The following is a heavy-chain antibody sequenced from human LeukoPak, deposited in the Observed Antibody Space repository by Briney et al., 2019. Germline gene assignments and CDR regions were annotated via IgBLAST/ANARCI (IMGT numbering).Heavy chain of an antibody. J-gene: IGHJ6*02. V-gene: IGHV3-33*01. CDR1: GFTFSSYG. D-gene: IGHD6-13*01. Sequence: GRSLRLSCAASGFTFSSYGMHWVRQAPGKGLEWVAVIWYDGSNKYYADSVKGRFTISRDNSKNTLYLQMNSLRAEDTAVYYCARDGPTEQQLGLSYYYYGMDVWGQGTTVTVSS. CDR2: IWYDGSNK. CDR3: ARDGPTEQQLGLSYYYYGMDV.